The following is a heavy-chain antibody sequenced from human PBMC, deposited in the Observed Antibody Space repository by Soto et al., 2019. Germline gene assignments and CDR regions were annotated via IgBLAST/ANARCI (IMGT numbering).Heavy chain of an antibody. D-gene: IGHD2-15*01. CDR1: GFSVRSYD. J-gene: IGHJ3*02. CDR3: AKDLNQAAPDAFDI. Sequence: LRLSSASSGFSVRSYDISWVRQPPETGLRWVPPISGSGRSTYYAVSVKGRFTISRDNSKNTLYLQMISLRAEDTAVYYCAKDLNQAAPDAFDIWGQGTMVTVSS. CDR2: ISGSGRST. V-gene: IGHV3-23*01.